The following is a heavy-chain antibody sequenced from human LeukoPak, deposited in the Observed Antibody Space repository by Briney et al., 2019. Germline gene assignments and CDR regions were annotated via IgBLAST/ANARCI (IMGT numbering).Heavy chain of an antibody. V-gene: IGHV3-48*01. Sequence: PSETLSLTCTVSGGSISSSSYYWGWIRQPPGKGLEWISYISYRNSPILYADSVKGRFTISRDTAENSLYLQMNSLTAEDTAVYYCARAPRADDNWFDPWGQGTLVTVSS. CDR1: GGSISSSS. J-gene: IGHJ5*02. CDR2: ISYRNSPI. CDR3: ARAPRADDNWFDP. D-gene: IGHD5-24*01.